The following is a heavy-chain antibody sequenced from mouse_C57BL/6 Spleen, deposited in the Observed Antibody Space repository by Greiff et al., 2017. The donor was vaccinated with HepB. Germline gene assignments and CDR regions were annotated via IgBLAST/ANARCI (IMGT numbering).Heavy chain of an antibody. Sequence: VKLQQSGAELARPGASVKLSCKASGYTFTSYGISWVKQRTGQGLEWIGEIYPRSGNTYYNEKFKGKATLTADKSSSTAYMELRSLTSEDSAVYFCAYDGGYAMDYWGQGTSVTVSS. CDR2: IYPRSGNT. CDR3: AYDGGYAMDY. J-gene: IGHJ4*01. CDR1: GYTFTSYG. D-gene: IGHD2-12*01. V-gene: IGHV1-81*01.